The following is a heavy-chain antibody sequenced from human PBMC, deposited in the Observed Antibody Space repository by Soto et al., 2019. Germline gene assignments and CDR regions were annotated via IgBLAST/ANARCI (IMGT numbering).Heavy chain of an antibody. Sequence: SGGSLRLSCAASGFTFSSYEMNWVRQAPGKGLEWVSYISSSGSTIYYADSVKGRFTISRDNAKNSLYLQMNSLRAEDTAVYYCARVKRRYYDYVWGSYGKWGQGTLVTVSS. D-gene: IGHD3-16*01. J-gene: IGHJ4*02. V-gene: IGHV3-48*03. CDR1: GFTFSSYE. CDR2: ISSSGSTI. CDR3: ARVKRRYYDYVWGSYGK.